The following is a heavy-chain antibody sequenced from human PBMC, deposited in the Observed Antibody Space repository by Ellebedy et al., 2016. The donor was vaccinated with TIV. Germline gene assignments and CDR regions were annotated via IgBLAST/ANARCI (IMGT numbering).Heavy chain of an antibody. V-gene: IGHV4-31*03. D-gene: IGHD3-22*01. CDR1: GGSISSGGYY. CDR2: IYYSGST. CDR3: ARGVDSSTNWFDP. Sequence: LRLXXTVSGGSISSGGYYWSWIRQHPGKGLEWIGYIYYSGSTYYNTSLKSRVTISVDTSKNQFSLKLSSVTAADTAVYYCARGVDSSTNWFDPWGQGTLVTVSS. J-gene: IGHJ5*02.